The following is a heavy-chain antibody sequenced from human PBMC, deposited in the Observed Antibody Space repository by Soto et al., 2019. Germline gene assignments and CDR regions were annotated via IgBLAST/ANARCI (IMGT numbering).Heavy chain of an antibody. CDR2: IDPSDSYI. J-gene: IGHJ4*02. CDR3: ARQDDTSGYYSFFDY. Sequence: GESLKISCKVSGYSFTSYWISWVRQMPGKGLEWMGRIDPSDSYINYSPSFQGHVVISADKSISTAYLRWSSLKASDTAIYYCARQDDTSGYYSFFDYWGQGSLVTVS. V-gene: IGHV5-10-1*01. CDR1: GYSFTSYW. D-gene: IGHD3-22*01.